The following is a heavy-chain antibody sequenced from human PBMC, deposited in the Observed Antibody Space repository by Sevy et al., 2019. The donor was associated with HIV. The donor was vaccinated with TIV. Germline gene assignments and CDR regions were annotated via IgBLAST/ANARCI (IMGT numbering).Heavy chain of an antibody. J-gene: IGHJ4*02. V-gene: IGHV3-15*01. CDR1: GFTFSNAW. Sequence: GGSLRLSCAASGFTFSNAWMSWVRQAPGKGLEWIGRIKSKTDGGTTDYAAHVKGRFTISRDDSKNTLYLQMNSLKTEDTAVYYCTTDFWAVAGLDYWGQGTLVTVSS. D-gene: IGHD6-19*01. CDR2: IKSKTDGGTT. CDR3: TTDFWAVAGLDY.